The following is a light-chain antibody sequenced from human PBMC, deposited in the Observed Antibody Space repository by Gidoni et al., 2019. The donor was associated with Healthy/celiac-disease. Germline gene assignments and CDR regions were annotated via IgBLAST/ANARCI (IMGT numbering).Light chain of an antibody. Sequence: DIVMTQSPDSLAVSLGERDTINCKSSQSVLYSSNNKNYLAWYQQKPGQPPKLLIYWASTRESGVPDRFSGSGSGTDFTRTISSLQAEDVEVYYCQQYYSTPRWTCGQGTKVEIK. V-gene: IGKV4-1*01. CDR1: QSVLYSSNNKNY. J-gene: IGKJ1*01. CDR2: WAS. CDR3: QQYYSTPRWT.